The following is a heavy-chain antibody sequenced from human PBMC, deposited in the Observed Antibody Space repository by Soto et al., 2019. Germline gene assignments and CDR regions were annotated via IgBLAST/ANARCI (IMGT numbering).Heavy chain of an antibody. CDR1: GYTVTDYY. Sequence: ASVKVSCKASGYTVTDYYIHWVRQAPGQGLEWMGWIDPRSGATIYAQKFQDRVTMTRDTSISTAYMDLSRLRSDDTAVYYCARDDYGIYPYWGQGTLVTVSS. V-gene: IGHV1-2*02. CDR2: IDPRSGAT. J-gene: IGHJ4*02. D-gene: IGHD1-26*01. CDR3: ARDDYGIYPY.